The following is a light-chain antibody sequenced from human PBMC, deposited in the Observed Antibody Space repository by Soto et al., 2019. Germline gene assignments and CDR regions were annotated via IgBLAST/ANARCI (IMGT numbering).Light chain of an antibody. CDR1: SSNIGRDI. CDR2: SNN. Sequence: QSVLTQPPSASGTPGQRVTISCSGSSSNIGRDIVNWYQQLPGTAPNVLIYSNNQRPSGVLDRFSGSKSGTSASLAISGRQSEDEADYYCASWDGSLNGWVFGGGTKLTVL. CDR3: ASWDGSLNGWV. V-gene: IGLV1-44*01. J-gene: IGLJ3*02.